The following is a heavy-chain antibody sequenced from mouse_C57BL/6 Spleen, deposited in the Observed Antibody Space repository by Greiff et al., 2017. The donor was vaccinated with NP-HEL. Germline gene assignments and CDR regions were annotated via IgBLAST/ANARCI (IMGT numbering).Heavy chain of an antibody. Sequence: EVKLVESGGGLVKPGGSLKLSCAASGFTFSSYAMSWVRQTPEKRLEWVATISDGGSYTYYPDNVKGRFTISRDNAKNNLYLQMSHLKSEDTAMYYCARDRNWDTVYAMDYWGQGTSVTVSS. CDR2: ISDGGSYT. V-gene: IGHV5-4*01. CDR1: GFTFSSYA. D-gene: IGHD4-1*01. J-gene: IGHJ4*01. CDR3: ARDRNWDTVYAMDY.